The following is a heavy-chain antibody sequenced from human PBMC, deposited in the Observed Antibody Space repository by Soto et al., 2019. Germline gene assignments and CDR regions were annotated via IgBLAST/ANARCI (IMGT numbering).Heavy chain of an antibody. CDR1: GGSFSGYY. CDR2: INHSGST. V-gene: IGHV4-34*01. D-gene: IGHD5-12*01. CDR3: ARFRVPIEATRPYYYYYYGMDV. Sequence: QVQLQQWGAGLLKPSETLSLTCAVYGGSFSGYYWSWIRQPPGKGLEWIGEINHSGSTNYNPSLKSRVTISVDTSKNQFALKLSSVTAADTAVYYCARFRVPIEATRPYYYYYYGMDVWGQGTTVTVSS. J-gene: IGHJ6*02.